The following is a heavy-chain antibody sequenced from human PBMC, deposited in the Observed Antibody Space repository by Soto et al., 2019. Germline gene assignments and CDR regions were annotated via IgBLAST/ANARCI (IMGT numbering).Heavy chain of an antibody. CDR3: ARAHYAANPFDY. CDR1: GYTFTNND. V-gene: IGHV1-18*01. Sequence: GASVKVSCKASGYTFTNNDISWVRQAPGQGLEWMGWISAYNGNTNYAQKLQGRVTMTTDTSTSTAYMELRSLRSDDTAVYYCARAHYAANPFDYWGQGTLVTVSS. J-gene: IGHJ4*02. CDR2: ISAYNGNT. D-gene: IGHD2-2*01.